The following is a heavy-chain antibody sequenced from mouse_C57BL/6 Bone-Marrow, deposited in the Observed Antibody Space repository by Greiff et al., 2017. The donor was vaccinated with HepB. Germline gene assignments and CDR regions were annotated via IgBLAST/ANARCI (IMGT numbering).Heavy chain of an antibody. Sequence: QVQLQQPGAELVKPGASVKLSCKASGYTFTSYWMQWVKQRPGQGLEWIGEIDPSDSYTNYNQKFKGKATLTVDTSSSTAYMQLSSLTSEDSAVYYCARFDWGGYYAMDYWGQGTSVTVSS. CDR3: ARFDWGGYYAMDY. V-gene: IGHV1-50*01. J-gene: IGHJ4*01. CDR2: IDPSDSYT. D-gene: IGHD4-1*01. CDR1: GYTFTSYW.